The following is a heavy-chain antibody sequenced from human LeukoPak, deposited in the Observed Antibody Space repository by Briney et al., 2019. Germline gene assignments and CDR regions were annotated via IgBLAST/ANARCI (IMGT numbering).Heavy chain of an antibody. CDR1: RDSVSSNSAA. D-gene: IGHD3-10*01. CDR3: ARFDHGAPDY. J-gene: IGHJ4*02. V-gene: IGHV6-1*01. CDR2: TYYRSKWYN. Sequence: SQTLSLTCAISRDSVSSNSAAWNWIRQSPSRGLEWLGRTYYRSKWYNDYTISVKSRISINPDTSKNQFSLQLKSVTPEDTAVYYCARFDHGAPDYWGQGTLVTVSS.